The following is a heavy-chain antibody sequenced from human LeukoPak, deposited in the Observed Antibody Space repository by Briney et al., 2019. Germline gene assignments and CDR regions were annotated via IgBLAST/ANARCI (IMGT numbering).Heavy chain of an antibody. Sequence: GGSLRLSCAASGFTFSSYWMHWVRQAPGKGLEWVFGINWNGGSTGYADSVKGRFTISRDNAKNSLYLQMNSLRAEDTALYYCAREGGSSHYYYYYYMDVWGKGTTVTVSS. CDR3: AREGGSSHYYYYYYMDV. D-gene: IGHD6-13*01. V-gene: IGHV3-20*04. J-gene: IGHJ6*03. CDR2: INWNGGST. CDR1: GFTFSSYW.